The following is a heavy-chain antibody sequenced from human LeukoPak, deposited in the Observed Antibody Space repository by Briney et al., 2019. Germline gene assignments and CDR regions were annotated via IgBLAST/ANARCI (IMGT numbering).Heavy chain of an antibody. J-gene: IGHJ2*01. CDR3: ARRAGYQLLYRPNWYFDL. CDR2: IYYSGST. Sequence: PSETLSLTCTVSGGSISSSSYYWGWIRQPPGKGLEWIGSIYYSGSTYYNPSLKSRVTISVDTSKNQFSLKLSSVTAADTAVYYCARRAGYQLLYRPNWYFDLWGRGTLVTVSS. D-gene: IGHD2-2*02. CDR1: GGSISSSSYY. V-gene: IGHV4-39*07.